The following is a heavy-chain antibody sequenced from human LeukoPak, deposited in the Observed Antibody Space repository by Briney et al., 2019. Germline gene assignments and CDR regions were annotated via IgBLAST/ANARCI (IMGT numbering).Heavy chain of an antibody. Sequence: GGSLRLSCAASGFTFSSYWMSWVRQAPGKGLEWVANIKQGGSEKYYVDSVKGRFTISRDNAKNSLYLQMNSLGAEDTAVYYCAREGPAGYSSSTAVYYYYYGMDVWGQGTTVTVSS. CDR1: GFTFSSYW. CDR3: AREGPAGYSSSTAVYYYYYGMDV. J-gene: IGHJ6*02. V-gene: IGHV3-7*01. D-gene: IGHD6-6*01. CDR2: IKQGGSEK.